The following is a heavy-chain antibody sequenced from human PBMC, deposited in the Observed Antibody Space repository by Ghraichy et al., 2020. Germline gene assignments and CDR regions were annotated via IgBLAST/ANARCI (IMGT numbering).Heavy chain of an antibody. CDR3: ARGGYYGSGIFDY. J-gene: IGHJ4*02. D-gene: IGHD3-10*01. Sequence: ESLNISCTVSGGSISSSSYYWGWIRQPPGKGLEWIGSIYYSGSTYYNPSLKSRVTISVDTSKNQFSLKLSSVTAADTAVYYCARGGYYGSGIFDYWGQGTLVTVSS. CDR2: IYYSGST. CDR1: GGSISSSSYY. V-gene: IGHV4-39*07.